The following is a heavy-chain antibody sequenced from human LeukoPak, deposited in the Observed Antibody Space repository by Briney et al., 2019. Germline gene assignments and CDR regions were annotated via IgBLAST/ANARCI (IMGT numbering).Heavy chain of an antibody. J-gene: IGHJ3*02. Sequence: SVKVSCKASGFTFISSAVQWVRQARGQSLEWIGWIVAGSGSTNYAQKFQERVTITRDMSTSTAYMELSSLRSEDTAVYYCAAPYYYGSGTYYNSAFDIWGQGTMVTVSS. CDR2: IVAGSGST. V-gene: IGHV1-58*01. CDR1: GFTFISSA. CDR3: AAPYYYGSGTYYNSAFDI. D-gene: IGHD3-10*01.